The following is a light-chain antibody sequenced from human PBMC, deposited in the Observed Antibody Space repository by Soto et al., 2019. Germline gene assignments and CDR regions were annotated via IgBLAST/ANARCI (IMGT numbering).Light chain of an antibody. J-gene: IGKJ2*01. CDR1: QSGNNY. CDR3: QHRSNWPTT. Sequence: EIVLTQSPAILSLPPGERATLSCRASQSGNNYLAWYQQKAGQAPRLLIYEGSKRATGIPDRFSGSGSGTDFALTISSLEPEDFAVYYWQHRSNWPTTFGQGTKVEI. V-gene: IGKV3-11*01. CDR2: EGS.